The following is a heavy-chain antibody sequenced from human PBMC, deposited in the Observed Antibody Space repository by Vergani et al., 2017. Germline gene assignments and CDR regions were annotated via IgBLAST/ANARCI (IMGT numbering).Heavy chain of an antibody. D-gene: IGHD2-15*01. CDR1: GGSVSSGSYY. V-gene: IGHV4-61*01. CDR2: IYYSGST. CDR3: ARGEGYCSGGSCYPNWFDP. J-gene: IGHJ5*02. Sequence: QVQLQESGPGLVKPSETLSLTCTVSGGSVSSGSYYWSWIRQPPGKGLEWIGYIYYSGSTNYNPSLKSRVTISVDTSKNQFSLKLSSVTAADTAVYYCARGEGYCSGGSCYPNWFDPWGQGTLVTVSS.